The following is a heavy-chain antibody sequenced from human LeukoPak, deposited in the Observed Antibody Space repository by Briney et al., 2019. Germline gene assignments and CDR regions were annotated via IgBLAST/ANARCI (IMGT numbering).Heavy chain of an antibody. V-gene: IGHV3-53*01. J-gene: IGHJ4*02. D-gene: IGHD5-24*01. CDR1: GFSVTNNY. Sequence: GRSLRLSCAVSGFSVTNNYMSWVRQAPEKGLEWVSVFYVGGATYYADSVKGRFTISRDNSENTLYLQMKSLRAEDTAVYYCARGDGYNFFDYWGQGTLVTVSS. CDR2: FYVGGAT. CDR3: ARGDGYNFFDY.